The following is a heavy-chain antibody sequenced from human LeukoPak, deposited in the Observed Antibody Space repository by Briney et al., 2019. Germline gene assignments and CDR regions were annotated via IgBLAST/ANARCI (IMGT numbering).Heavy chain of an antibody. J-gene: IGHJ4*02. CDR1: GFTFSSYA. Sequence: GGSLRLSCAASGFTFSSYAMSWVRQAPGKGLEWVSGISGSGVSTYYTDSVKGRFTISRDNSKNTLYLQMNSLRAEDTAVYYCVKAIGWSGSYPYLFDYWGQGTLVTVSS. D-gene: IGHD1-26*01. V-gene: IGHV3-23*01. CDR3: VKAIGWSGSYPYLFDY. CDR2: ISGSGVST.